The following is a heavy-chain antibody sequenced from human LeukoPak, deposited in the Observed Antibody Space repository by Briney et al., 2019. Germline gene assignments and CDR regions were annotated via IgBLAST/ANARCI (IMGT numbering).Heavy chain of an antibody. J-gene: IGHJ4*02. V-gene: IGHV4-31*03. Sequence: SETLSLTCTVSGGSIISAGYYWSWLRQHPGKGLEWLGYIYYSGSSYYNPSLKSRVTISADTSKNQFSLKLSSVTAADTAIYYCAKTLYYYDSSGYPSPGFYFDYWGQGTLVTVSS. CDR2: IYYSGSS. CDR3: AKTLYYYDSSGYPSPGFYFDY. D-gene: IGHD3-22*01. CDR1: GGSIISAGYY.